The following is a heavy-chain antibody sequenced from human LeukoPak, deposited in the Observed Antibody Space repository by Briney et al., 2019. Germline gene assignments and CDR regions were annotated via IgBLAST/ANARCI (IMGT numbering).Heavy chain of an antibody. V-gene: IGHV1-2*02. CDR1: GYTFTNSY. D-gene: IGHD1-26*01. J-gene: IGHJ5*02. CDR3: ARAGGRSWFDP. CDR2: MNPNSGGT. Sequence: ASVKVSCKASGYTFTNSYIHWVRQAPGQGLEWMGSMNPNSGGTKYAQKFQGRVSMTRDTSISTAYMELASLTSDDTAVYYCARAGGRSWFDPWGQGTLVTLSP.